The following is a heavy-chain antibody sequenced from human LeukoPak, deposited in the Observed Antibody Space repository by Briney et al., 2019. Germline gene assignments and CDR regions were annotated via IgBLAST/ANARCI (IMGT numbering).Heavy chain of an antibody. CDR3: ARGGSGWYTDR. Sequence: PSQTLSLTCTVSGGSISSGSYYWSWIRQPAGKGLEWIGRIYTSGSTNYNPSLKSRVTISVDTSKNQFSLKLSSVTAADTAVYYCARGGSGWYTDRWGQGILVTVSS. J-gene: IGHJ4*02. V-gene: IGHV4-61*02. D-gene: IGHD6-19*01. CDR2: IYTSGST. CDR1: GGSISSGSYY.